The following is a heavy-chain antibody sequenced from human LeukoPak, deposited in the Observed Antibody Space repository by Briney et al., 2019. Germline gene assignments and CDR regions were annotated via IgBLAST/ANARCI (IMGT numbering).Heavy chain of an antibody. Sequence: KPSETLSLTCTVSGGSISSSSYYWGWIRQPPGKGLEWIGSIYYSGSTNYNPSLKSRVTISVDTSKNQFSLKLSSVTAADTAVYYCARAYYGSGSPLDYWGQGTLVTVSS. CDR1: GGSISSSSYY. J-gene: IGHJ4*02. V-gene: IGHV4-39*07. D-gene: IGHD3-10*01. CDR2: IYYSGST. CDR3: ARAYYGSGSPLDY.